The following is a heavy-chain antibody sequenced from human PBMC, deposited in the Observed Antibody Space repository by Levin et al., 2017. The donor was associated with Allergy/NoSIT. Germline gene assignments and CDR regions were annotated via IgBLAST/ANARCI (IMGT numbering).Heavy chain of an antibody. Sequence: AGGSLRLSCAASGFTVSTNYMSWVRQAPGKGLEWVSFIYSDGNTYYADSVKGRFTISRDNSKNTLYLQMNSLRAEDTAVYYCARSHSSGYYYAMDYWGQGTLVTVSS. CDR2: IYSDGNT. CDR1: GFTVSTNY. D-gene: IGHD3-22*01. CDR3: ARSHSSGYYYAMDY. J-gene: IGHJ4*02. V-gene: IGHV3-66*01.